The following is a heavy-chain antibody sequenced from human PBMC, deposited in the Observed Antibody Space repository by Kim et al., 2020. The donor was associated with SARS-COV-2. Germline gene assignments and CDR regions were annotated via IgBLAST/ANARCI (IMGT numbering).Heavy chain of an antibody. Sequence: GGSLRLSCAASGFTFRRHWMHWVRQAPGKGLVWVSRVDSDGSATHYADSVKGRFTIARDNAENTVYLQMNSLSGEDTAAYYCARSKGLTHLYFYGLDVWG. D-gene: IGHD2-21*02. CDR1: GFTFRRHW. V-gene: IGHV3-74*01. CDR3: ARSKGLTHLYFYGLDV. CDR2: VDSDGSAT. J-gene: IGHJ6*01.